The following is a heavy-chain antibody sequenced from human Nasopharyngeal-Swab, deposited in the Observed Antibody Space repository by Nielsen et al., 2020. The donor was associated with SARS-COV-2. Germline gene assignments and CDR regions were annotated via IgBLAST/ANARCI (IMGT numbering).Heavy chain of an antibody. V-gene: IGHV2-5*02. J-gene: IGHJ4*02. Sequence: SGPTLVKPTQTLTLTCTFSGFSLSTSGVGVGWIRQPPGKALEWLALIYWDDDKRYSPSLKSRLITTKDTSKNQVVLTMTNMDPVDTATYYCAHSSSTAYYFDYWGQGTLVTVSS. CDR1: GFSLSTSGVG. CDR2: IYWDDDK. D-gene: IGHD6-13*01. CDR3: AHSSSTAYYFDY.